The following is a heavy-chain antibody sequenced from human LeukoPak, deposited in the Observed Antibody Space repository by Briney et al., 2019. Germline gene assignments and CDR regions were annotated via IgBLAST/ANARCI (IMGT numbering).Heavy chain of an antibody. Sequence: QPGGSLRLSCAASGFTFSSYGMSWVRQAPGKGLEWVSAISGSGGSTYYADSVKGRFTISRDNSKNTLYLQMNSLRAEDTAVYYCAKDPTYYDILTGLSRPYYFDYWGQGTLVTVSS. CDR3: AKDPTYYDILTGLSRPYYFDY. D-gene: IGHD3-9*01. CDR2: ISGSGGST. CDR1: GFTFSSYG. J-gene: IGHJ4*02. V-gene: IGHV3-23*01.